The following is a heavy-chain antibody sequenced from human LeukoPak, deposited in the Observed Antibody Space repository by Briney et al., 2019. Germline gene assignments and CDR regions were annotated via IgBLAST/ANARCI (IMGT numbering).Heavy chain of an antibody. J-gene: IGHJ6*02. CDR3: ANGAEGYCRGGSCLRMYSYGMDV. CDR1: GGTFTSYA. D-gene: IGHD2-15*01. CDR2: IVPVFGTA. Sequence: SVKLSCKASGGTFTSYAISWVRHAPGQGRGWMGGIVPVFGTANYAQKFQGRVTITADESTSTAYMELSSLRSEDTAVYYCANGAEGYCRGGSCLRMYSYGMDVWGQGTTVTVSS. V-gene: IGHV1-69*13.